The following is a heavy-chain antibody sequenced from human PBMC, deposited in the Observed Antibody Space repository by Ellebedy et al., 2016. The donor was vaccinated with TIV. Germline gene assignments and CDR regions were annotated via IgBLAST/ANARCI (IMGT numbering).Heavy chain of an antibody. CDR1: GFTFSSYA. V-gene: IGHV3-23*01. J-gene: IGHJ4*02. D-gene: IGHD6-6*01. CDR2: ISASGDDT. Sequence: PGGSLRLSCAASGFTFSSYAMNWVRQAPGKGLEWVSVISASGDDTYYSDSVKGRFTISRDNSKNALYLQMNSLRAEDTAVYYCAKDRSIAGRRDYWGQGTLVTVSS. CDR3: AKDRSIAGRRDY.